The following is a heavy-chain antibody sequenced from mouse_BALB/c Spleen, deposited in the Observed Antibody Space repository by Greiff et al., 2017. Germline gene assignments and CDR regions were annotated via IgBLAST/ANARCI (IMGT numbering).Heavy chain of an antibody. CDR2: ISDGGSYT. CDR1: GFTFSDYY. CDR3: ARDRGLLLRRCFYYAMDY. J-gene: IGHJ4*01. V-gene: IGHV5-4*02. D-gene: IGHD2-3*01. Sequence: EVQRVESGGGLVKPGGSLKLSCAASGFTFSDYYMYWVRQTPEKRLEWVATISDGGSYTYYPDSVKGRFTISRDNAKNNLYLQMSSLKSEDTAMYYCARDRGLLLRRCFYYAMDYWGQGTSVTVSS.